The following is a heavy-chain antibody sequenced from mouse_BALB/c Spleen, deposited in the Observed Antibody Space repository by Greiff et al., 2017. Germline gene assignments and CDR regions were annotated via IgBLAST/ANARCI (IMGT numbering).Heavy chain of an antibody. CDR3: ARHSDDYDGAMDY. CDR1: GFTFSSYA. J-gene: IGHJ4*01. V-gene: IGHV5-9-3*01. CDR2: ISSGGSYT. Sequence: DVMLVESGGGLVKPGGSLKLSCAASGFTFSSYAMSWVRQTPEKRLEWVATISSGGSYTYYPDSVKGRFTISRDNAKNTLYLQMSSLRSEDTAMYYCARHSDDYDGAMDYWGQGTSVTVSS. D-gene: IGHD2-4*01.